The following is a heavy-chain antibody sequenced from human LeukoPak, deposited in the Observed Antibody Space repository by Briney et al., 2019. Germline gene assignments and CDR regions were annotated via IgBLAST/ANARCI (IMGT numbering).Heavy chain of an antibody. Sequence: GGSLRLSCVGSGFTFSSYAMSWVRQAPGKGLEWVSAISHSSSGTYYVDSVKGRFTISRDNSKNTMCMQMNSLRAEDTAVYYCAKVINSGYYYYFDYWGQGTLVTVSS. V-gene: IGHV3-23*01. D-gene: IGHD3-22*01. J-gene: IGHJ4*02. CDR2: ISHSSSGT. CDR3: AKVINSGYYYYFDY. CDR1: GFTFSSYA.